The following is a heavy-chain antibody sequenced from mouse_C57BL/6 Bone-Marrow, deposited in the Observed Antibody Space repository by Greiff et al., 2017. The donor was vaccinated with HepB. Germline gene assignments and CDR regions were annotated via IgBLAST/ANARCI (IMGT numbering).Heavy chain of an antibody. CDR1: GYTFTSYW. D-gene: IGHD2-4*01. V-gene: IGHV1-55*01. J-gene: IGHJ1*03. CDR3: ARATMITTTGYWYFDV. CDR2: IYPGSGST. Sequence: QVQLQQPGAELVKPGASVKMSCKASGYTFTSYWITWVKQRPGQGLEWIGDIYPGSGSTNYNEKFKSKATLTLDTSSSTAYMQLISLTSEDSAVYYCARATMITTTGYWYFDVWGTGTTVTVSS.